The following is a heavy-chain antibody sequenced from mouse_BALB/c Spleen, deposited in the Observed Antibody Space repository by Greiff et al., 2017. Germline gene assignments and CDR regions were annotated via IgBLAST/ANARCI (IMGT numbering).Heavy chain of an antibody. D-gene: IGHD2-1*01. CDR2: IWRGGST. CDR3: AKRDGNLPYYYAMDY. CDR1: GFSLTSYG. Sequence: QVHVKQSGPSLVQPSQSLSITCTVSGFSLTSYGVHWVRQSPGKGLEWLGVIWRGGSTDYNAAFMSRLSITKDNSKSQVFFKMNSLQADDTAIYYCAKRDGNLPYYYAMDYWGQGTSVTVSS. J-gene: IGHJ4*01. V-gene: IGHV2-5-1*01.